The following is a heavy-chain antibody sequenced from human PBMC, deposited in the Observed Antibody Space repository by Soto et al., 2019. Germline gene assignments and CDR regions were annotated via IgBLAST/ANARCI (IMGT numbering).Heavy chain of an antibody. CDR3: ARGRGADFDY. D-gene: IGHD1-26*01. CDR2: IGTAGDT. V-gene: IGHV3-13*04. CDR1: GFTLSSYD. J-gene: IGHJ4*02. Sequence: EVQLVESGGGLVQPGGSLRLSCAASGFTLSSYDMHWVHQATGKGLEWVSGIGTAGDTYYPGSVKGRFTISRENAKNSLYLQMNSLRAGDTAVYYCARGRGADFDYWGQGTLVTVSS.